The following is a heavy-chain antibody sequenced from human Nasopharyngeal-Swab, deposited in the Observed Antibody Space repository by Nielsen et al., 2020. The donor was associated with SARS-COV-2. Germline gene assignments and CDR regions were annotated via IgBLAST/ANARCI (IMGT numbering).Heavy chain of an antibody. Sequence: SETLSLTCTVSGGSISSYYWSWIRQPPGKGLEWIGYIYYNGSTNYNPSLKSRVTISVDTSKNQFSLKLSSVTAADTAVYYCARAGYCSGGSCYSNDAFDIWGQGTMVTVSS. J-gene: IGHJ3*02. V-gene: IGHV4-59*08. D-gene: IGHD2-15*01. CDR2: IYYNGST. CDR3: ARAGYCSGGSCYSNDAFDI. CDR1: GGSISSYY.